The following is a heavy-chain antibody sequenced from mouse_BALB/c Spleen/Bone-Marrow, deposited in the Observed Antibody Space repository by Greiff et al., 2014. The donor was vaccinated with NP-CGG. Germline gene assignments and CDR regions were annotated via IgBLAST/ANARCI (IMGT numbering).Heavy chain of an antibody. J-gene: IGHJ4*01. CDR2: IYPANVNT. V-gene: IGHV14-3*02. D-gene: IGHD1-2*01. Sequence: EVQGVESGAELVKPGASVKLSCTASGFNIKDTYMHWVKQRPEQGLEWIGRIYPANVNTKYDPKFQGKATITADTSSNTAYLQLSSLTSEDTAVYYCARRSLLRQAMDYWGQGTSVTVSS. CDR1: GFNIKDTY. CDR3: ARRSLLRQAMDY.